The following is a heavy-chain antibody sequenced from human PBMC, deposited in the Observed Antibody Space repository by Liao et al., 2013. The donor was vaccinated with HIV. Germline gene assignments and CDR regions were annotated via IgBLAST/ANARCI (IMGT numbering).Heavy chain of an antibody. CDR3: ARDILTGYFWDDAFDI. CDR1: GASISSYY. V-gene: IGHV4-59*12. CDR2: IYYSGST. D-gene: IGHD3-9*01. Sequence: QVQLQESGPGLVKPSETLSLTCTVSGASISSYYWSWIRQPPGKGLECIGYIYYSGSTSYNPSLKSRVSISADTSSNHVSLKLTSVTAADTAVYYCARDILTGYFWDDAFDIWGQGTMVTVSS. J-gene: IGHJ3*02.